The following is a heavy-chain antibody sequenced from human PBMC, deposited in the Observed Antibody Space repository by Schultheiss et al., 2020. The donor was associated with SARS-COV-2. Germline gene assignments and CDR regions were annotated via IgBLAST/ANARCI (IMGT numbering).Heavy chain of an antibody. J-gene: IGHJ6*02. CDR2: IYYSGST. CDR1: GGSISSYY. CDR3: ARGGEYSGYDSLPV. Sequence: GSLRLSCTVSGGSISSYYWSWIRQPPGKGLEWIGYIYYSGSTNYNPSLKSRVTISVDTSKNQFSLKLSSVTAADTAVYYCARGGEYSGYDSLPVWGQGTTVTVSS. V-gene: IGHV4-59*01. D-gene: IGHD5-12*01.